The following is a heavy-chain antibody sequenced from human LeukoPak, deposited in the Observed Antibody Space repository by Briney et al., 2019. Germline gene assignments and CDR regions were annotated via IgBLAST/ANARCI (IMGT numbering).Heavy chain of an antibody. CDR2: INSDGTST. V-gene: IGHV3-74*01. CDR3: ARDTGYSNYDY. J-gene: IGHJ4*02. CDR1: GFTFINYW. Sequence: GGSLRLSWAASGFTFINYWMHWVRQAPGKGLVWVSRINSDGTSTTYADSVKGRFTISRDNAKNTLYLQMNSLRADDTAMYYCARDTGYSNYDYWGQGTLVTVSS. D-gene: IGHD4-11*01.